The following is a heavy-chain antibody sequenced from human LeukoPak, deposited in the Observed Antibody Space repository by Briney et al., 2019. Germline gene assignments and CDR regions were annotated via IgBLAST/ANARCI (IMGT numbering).Heavy chain of an antibody. CDR3: ASEYNIGGFDY. Sequence: PSETLSLTCTVSGGSISSYYWSWIRQPPGKGLEWVSAITRSGGSTYYADSVKGRFTISRDNSRNTLYLQMNSLRAEDTAVYFCASEYNIGGFDYWGQGTLVTVSS. CDR1: GGSISSYY. V-gene: IGHV3-23*01. J-gene: IGHJ4*02. D-gene: IGHD6-19*01. CDR2: ITRSGGST.